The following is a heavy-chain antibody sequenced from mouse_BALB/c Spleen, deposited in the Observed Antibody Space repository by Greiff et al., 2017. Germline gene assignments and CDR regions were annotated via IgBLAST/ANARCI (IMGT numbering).Heavy chain of an antibody. CDR1: GFSLTGYG. J-gene: IGHJ2*01. V-gene: IGHV2-6-7*01. D-gene: IGHD4-1*01. CDR2: IWGDGST. CDR3: ARAETGTLDYFDY. Sequence: QVQLKESGPGLVAPSQSLSITCTVSGFSLTGYGVNWVRQPPGKGLEWLGMIWGDGSTDYNSALKSRLSISKDNSKSQVFLKMNSLQTDDTARYYCARAETGTLDYFDYWGQGTTLTVSS.